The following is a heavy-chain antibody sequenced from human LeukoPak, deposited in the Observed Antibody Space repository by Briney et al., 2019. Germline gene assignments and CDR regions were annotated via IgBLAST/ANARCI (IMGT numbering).Heavy chain of an antibody. Sequence: KSSETLSLTCIVSGGSISSYYWSWIRQPPGKGLEWIGYIYYSGSTNYNPSLKSRVTISVDTSKNQFSLKLSSVTAADTAVYYCARHLYYYDFWSGPITPYYYYGMDVWGQGTTVTVSS. J-gene: IGHJ6*02. CDR2: IYYSGST. CDR3: ARHLYYYDFWSGPITPYYYYGMDV. CDR1: GGSISSYY. V-gene: IGHV4-59*08. D-gene: IGHD3-3*01.